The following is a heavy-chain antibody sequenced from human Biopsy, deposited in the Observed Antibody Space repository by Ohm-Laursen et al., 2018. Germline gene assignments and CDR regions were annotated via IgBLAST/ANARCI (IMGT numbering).Heavy chain of an antibody. V-gene: IGHV4-39*01. CDR1: GGSISRSSYN. Sequence: TLSLTWSVSGGSISRSSYNWGWIRLPPGNGLEWIGSMYFSGNTYYNPSLKSRVNITVDTSKNKFSLNLSSVTAADTAVYYCAKHGSGWTGDDAFHIWGQGTMVTVSS. CDR3: AKHGSGWTGDDAFHI. D-gene: IGHD6-19*01. J-gene: IGHJ3*02. CDR2: MYFSGNT.